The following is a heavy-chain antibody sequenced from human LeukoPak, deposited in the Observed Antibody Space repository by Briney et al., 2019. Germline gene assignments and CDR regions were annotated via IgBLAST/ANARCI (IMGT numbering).Heavy chain of an antibody. J-gene: IGHJ6*03. Sequence: GGSLRLSCAASGFTFSSYSMNWVRQAPGKGLEWVSSISSSSSYIYYADSVKGRFTISRDNAKNSLYLQMNSLRAEDTAVYYCARVEKGPYSSGWYLYYYYYMDVWGKGTTVTVSS. CDR3: ARVEKGPYSSGWYLYYYYYMDV. CDR1: GFTFSSYS. CDR2: ISSSSSYI. V-gene: IGHV3-21*01. D-gene: IGHD6-19*01.